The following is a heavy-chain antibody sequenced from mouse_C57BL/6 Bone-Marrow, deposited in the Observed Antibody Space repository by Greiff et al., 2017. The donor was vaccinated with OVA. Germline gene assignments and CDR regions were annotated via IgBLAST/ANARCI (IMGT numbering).Heavy chain of an antibody. CDR3: ARKTGTGGEY. V-gene: IGHV5-17*01. CDR2: ISSGSSTI. J-gene: IGHJ2*01. Sequence: EVMLVESGGGLVKPGGSLKLSCAASGFTFSDYGMHWVRQAPEQGLEWVAYISSGSSTIYYADTVKGRFTISRDNAKNTLFLQMTSLGAEDTAMYYCARKTGTGGEYWGQGTTLTVSS. D-gene: IGHD4-1*01. CDR1: GFTFSDYG.